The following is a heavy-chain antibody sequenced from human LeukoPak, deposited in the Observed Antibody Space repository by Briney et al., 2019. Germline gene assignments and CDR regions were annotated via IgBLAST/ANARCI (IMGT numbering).Heavy chain of an antibody. V-gene: IGHV4-4*07. Sequence: SETLSLTCTVSGGPISSYYWSWIRQPAGKGLEWIGRIYTSGSTNYNPSLKSRVTTSVDTSKNQFSLKLSSVTAADTAVYYCAREARNYDFWSGYFDDYWGQGTLVTVSS. CDR2: IYTSGST. CDR1: GGPISSYY. D-gene: IGHD3-3*01. J-gene: IGHJ4*02. CDR3: AREARNYDFWSGYFDDY.